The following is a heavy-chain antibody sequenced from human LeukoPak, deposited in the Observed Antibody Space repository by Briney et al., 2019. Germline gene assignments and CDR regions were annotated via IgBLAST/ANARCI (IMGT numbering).Heavy chain of an antibody. CDR2: ISGSGGST. D-gene: IGHD3-16*01. J-gene: IGHJ4*02. Sequence: GGSLRLSCAASGFTLSSYAMSWVRQAPGKGLEWVSAISGSGGSTYYADSVKGRFTISRDNSKNTLYLQMNSLRAEDTAVYYCAKSGGSWTNYFDYWGQGTLVTVSS. CDR1: GFTLSSYA. CDR3: AKSGGSWTNYFDY. V-gene: IGHV3-23*01.